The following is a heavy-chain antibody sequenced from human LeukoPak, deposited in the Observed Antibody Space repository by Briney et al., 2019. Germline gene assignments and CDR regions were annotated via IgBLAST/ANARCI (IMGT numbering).Heavy chain of an antibody. D-gene: IGHD4-17*01. V-gene: IGHV3-33*03. Sequence: PGGSLRLSCAASGFALGSDGMHWIRQSPGKGLEWVASLWYDGSKEFYADSAKGRFTISRDMSKSTLFLQMNSLRGDDTATYFCAKDQGYGDGRGLDHWGQGTLVIVS. J-gene: IGHJ5*02. CDR2: LWYDGSKE. CDR3: AKDQGYGDGRGLDH. CDR1: GFALGSDG.